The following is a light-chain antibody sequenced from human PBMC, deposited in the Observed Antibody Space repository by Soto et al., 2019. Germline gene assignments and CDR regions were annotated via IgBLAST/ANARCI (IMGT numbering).Light chain of an antibody. CDR3: CSLTTSHTYV. CDR2: HVT. CDR1: SSDIGHYDY. Sequence: QSALTQPASVSGSPGQSITISCTGTSSDIGHYDYVSWYQQHPGKAPKLMIYHVTYRPSGVSNRYSGSKSGNSASLTISGLQADNEADYYCCSLTTSHTYVFGSGTKVPVL. J-gene: IGLJ1*01. V-gene: IGLV2-14*03.